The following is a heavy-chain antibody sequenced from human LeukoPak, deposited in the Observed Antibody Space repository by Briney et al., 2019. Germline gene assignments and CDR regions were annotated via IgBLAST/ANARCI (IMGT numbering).Heavy chain of an antibody. CDR1: CGSISTSNYY. CDR3: AKSSGYGLIDI. V-gene: IGHV4-39*07. Sequence: PSDTLSLTRTVSCGSISTSNYYWAWVRQPPGKALEWSGSIIYSGSTYYRPSLKSRVTISLDTSSNQFSLKLNSATAADTAVYYCAKSSGYGLIDIWGQGTMVTVSS. CDR2: IIYSGST. J-gene: IGHJ3*02. D-gene: IGHD3-22*01.